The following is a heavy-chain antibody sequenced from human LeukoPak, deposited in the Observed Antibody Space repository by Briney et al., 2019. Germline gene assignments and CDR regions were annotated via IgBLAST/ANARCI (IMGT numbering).Heavy chain of an antibody. V-gene: IGHV3-23*01. D-gene: IGHD3-10*01. CDR1: GFTFSTYA. J-gene: IGHJ4*02. Sequence: GGSLRLSCAASGFTFSTYAMSWVRQAPGKGLEWVSAIGGSGGSTYYADSVKGRFTFSRDDSKNTLYLQMNSLRAEDTAVYYCAKFTRTLVRGALVNWGQGTLVTVSS. CDR3: AKFTRTLVRGALVN. CDR2: IGGSGGST.